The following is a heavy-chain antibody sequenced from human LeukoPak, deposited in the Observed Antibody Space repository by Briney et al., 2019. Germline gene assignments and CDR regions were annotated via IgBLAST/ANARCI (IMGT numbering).Heavy chain of an antibody. D-gene: IGHD5-24*01. Sequence: ASVKVSCKASGYTFTSYAIHWVRQAPGQGLEWMGWITPSGGTNYPQKFQGRVAITWDTSITTAYMDLSRLASDDTAVYYCARDRYGDGFAHLDYWGQGALVTVSS. V-gene: IGHV1-2*02. CDR2: ITPSGGT. J-gene: IGHJ4*02. CDR3: ARDRYGDGFAHLDY. CDR1: GYTFTSYA.